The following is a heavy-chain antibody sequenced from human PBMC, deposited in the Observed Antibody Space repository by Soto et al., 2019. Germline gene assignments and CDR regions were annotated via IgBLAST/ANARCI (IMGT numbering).Heavy chain of an antibody. CDR3: ARRYGDAFHI. J-gene: IGHJ3*02. CDR1: GGSISSYY. CDR2: IYYSGST. V-gene: IGHV4-59*08. D-gene: IGHD4-17*01. Sequence: QVQLQESGPGLVKPSETLSLTCTVSGGSISSYYWSWIRQPPGKGLEWIGYIYYSGSTNYNPSLKSRVTISVDTSKNQFSLKLSSVTAADTAVYYCARRYGDAFHIWGQGTMVTVSS.